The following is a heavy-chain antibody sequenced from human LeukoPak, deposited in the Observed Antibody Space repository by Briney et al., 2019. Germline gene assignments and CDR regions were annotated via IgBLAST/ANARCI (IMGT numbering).Heavy chain of an antibody. Sequence: ASANVSCKASGGTFISYAISWVRQAPGQGLEWMGRFIPTLDMANHAQKFQDRVTITADKSTSTAYMELSSLRSEDTAVYYCARETVGFDYWGQGTLVTVSS. J-gene: IGHJ4*02. D-gene: IGHD2-15*01. V-gene: IGHV1-69*04. CDR3: ARETVGFDY. CDR1: GGTFISYA. CDR2: FIPTLDMA.